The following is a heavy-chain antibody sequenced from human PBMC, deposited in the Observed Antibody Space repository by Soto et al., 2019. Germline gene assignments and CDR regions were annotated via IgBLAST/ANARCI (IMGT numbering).Heavy chain of an antibody. CDR3: ARLPYNILTGYDY. D-gene: IGHD3-9*01. Sequence: GESLKISCKGSGYSFTSYWIGWVRQMPGKGLEWMGIIYPDDSDIRYRPSFQGQVTISADKSISTAYLQWSSLKASDTGMYYCARLPYNILTGYDYWGQGTLVTVPS. J-gene: IGHJ4*02. V-gene: IGHV5-51*01. CDR2: IYPDDSDI. CDR1: GYSFTSYW.